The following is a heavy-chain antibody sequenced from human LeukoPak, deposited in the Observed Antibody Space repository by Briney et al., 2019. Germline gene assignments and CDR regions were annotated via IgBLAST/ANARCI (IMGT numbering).Heavy chain of an antibody. Sequence: GESLKISCKGSGYSFTNYWIGWVRQMPGKGLEYMGIIYPGDSDTRYSPSFQGQVTISADKSISTAHLQWSSLKASDTAIYYCARAVAAAGNGYFDYWGQGTLVTVSS. CDR2: IYPGDSDT. CDR3: ARAVAAAGNGYFDY. J-gene: IGHJ4*02. CDR1: GYSFTNYW. D-gene: IGHD6-13*01. V-gene: IGHV5-51*01.